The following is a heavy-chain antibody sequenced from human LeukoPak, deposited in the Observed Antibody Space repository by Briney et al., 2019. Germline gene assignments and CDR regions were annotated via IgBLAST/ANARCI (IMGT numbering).Heavy chain of an antibody. D-gene: IGHD3-22*01. J-gene: IGHJ4*02. CDR3: AKYHCNDNFDS. V-gene: IGHV3-23*01. CDR1: GFTFSSYW. Sequence: GGSLRLSCAASGFTFSSYWMHWVRQAPGNGLEWVSAVTGSGGRTYYAESVKGRFTISRDNSRNTLYLEMNSLRVEDTAVYYCAKYHCNDNFDSWGQGTLVTVSS. CDR2: VTGSGGRT.